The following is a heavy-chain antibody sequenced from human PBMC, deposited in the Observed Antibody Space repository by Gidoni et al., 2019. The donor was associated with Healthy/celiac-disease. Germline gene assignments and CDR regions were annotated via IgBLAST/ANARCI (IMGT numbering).Heavy chain of an antibody. CDR1: GFTFGAYA. CDR3: TRGVLRYFDWLSPFDY. Sequence: EVQLVESGGVLVQPGRSLRFPCTASGFTFGAYARSWVRQAPGKGLEWVGFSRSKAYGGTTEYAASVKGRFTISRDDSKSIAYLQMNSLKTEDTAVYYCTRGVLRYFDWLSPFDYWGQGTLVTVSS. V-gene: IGHV3-49*04. D-gene: IGHD3-9*01. J-gene: IGHJ4*02. CDR2: SRSKAYGGTT.